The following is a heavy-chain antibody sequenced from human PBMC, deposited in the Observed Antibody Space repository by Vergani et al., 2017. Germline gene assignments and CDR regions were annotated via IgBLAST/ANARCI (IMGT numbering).Heavy chain of an antibody. D-gene: IGHD3-9*01. CDR1: GGSISSYY. CDR3: ARVRPGGLTGFPYYYGMDV. J-gene: IGHJ6*02. V-gene: IGHV4-59*01. Sequence: QVQLQESVPGLVKPSETLSLTCTVSGGSISSYYWSWIRQPPGKGLEWIGYIYYSGSTNYNPSLKSRVTISVDTSKNQFSLKLSSVTAADTAVYYCARVRPGGLTGFPYYYGMDVWGQGTTVTVSS. CDR2: IYYSGST.